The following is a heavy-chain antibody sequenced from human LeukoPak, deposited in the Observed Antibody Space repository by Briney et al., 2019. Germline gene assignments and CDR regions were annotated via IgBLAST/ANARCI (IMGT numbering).Heavy chain of an antibody. CDR3: AREDDVAAERAPIDC. V-gene: IGHV3-23*01. Sequence: PGGSLRLSCSASGFTFSRFAVTWVRQAPGKGLEWVSGICGSGRSTYYADSVKGRFTITRDNSNNTLYLQMSSLRADDTAIYYCAREDDVAAERAPIDCWGQGALVTVSS. CDR1: GFTFSRFA. J-gene: IGHJ4*02. CDR2: ICGSGRST. D-gene: IGHD2-21*01.